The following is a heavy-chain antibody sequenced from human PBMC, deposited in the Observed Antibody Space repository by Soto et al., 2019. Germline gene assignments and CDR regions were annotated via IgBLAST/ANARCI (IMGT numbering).Heavy chain of an antibody. V-gene: IGHV1-69*01. CDR2: IIPIFGTA. D-gene: IGHD6-19*01. J-gene: IGHJ6*02. CDR3: AREESIAVAGSYYYYGMDV. CDR1: GGTFSSYA. Sequence: QVQLVQSGAEVKKPGSSVKVSCKASGGTFSSYAISWVRQAPGQGLEWMGGIIPIFGTANYAQKFQGRVTITAGESTSTAYMELSSLRSEDTAVYYCAREESIAVAGSYYYYGMDVWGQGTTVTVSS.